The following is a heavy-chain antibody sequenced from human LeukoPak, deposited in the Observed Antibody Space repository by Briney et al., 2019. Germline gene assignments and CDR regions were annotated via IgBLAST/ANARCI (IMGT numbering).Heavy chain of an antibody. D-gene: IGHD6-19*01. J-gene: IGHJ4*02. CDR1: GYSFTSYW. CDR2: IYPGDSDT. Sequence: GESLKISCKGSGYSFTSYWIGWVRQMPGKGLEWMGIIYPGDSDTRYSPSFQGQVTISADKSISTAYLQWSSLKASDTAMYYCARRAYSSGWYERRVYYFDYWGQGTLVTVSP. CDR3: ARRAYSSGWYERRVYYFDY. V-gene: IGHV5-51*01.